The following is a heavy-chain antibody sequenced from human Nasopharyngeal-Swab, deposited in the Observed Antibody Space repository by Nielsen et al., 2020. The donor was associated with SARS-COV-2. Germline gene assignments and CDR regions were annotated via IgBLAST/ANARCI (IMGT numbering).Heavy chain of an antibody. J-gene: IGHJ6*02. CDR2: ISAYNGNT. V-gene: IGHV1-18*04. CDR1: GYTFTSYG. Sequence: ASVKSCKASGYTFTSYGISWVRQAPGQGLEWMGWISAYNGNTNYAQKLQGRVTMTTDTSTSTAYMELRSLRSDDTAVYYCARVGIAVAGHGGLYYYYGMDVWGQGTTVTVSS. CDR3: ARVGIAVAGHGGLYYYYGMDV. D-gene: IGHD6-19*01.